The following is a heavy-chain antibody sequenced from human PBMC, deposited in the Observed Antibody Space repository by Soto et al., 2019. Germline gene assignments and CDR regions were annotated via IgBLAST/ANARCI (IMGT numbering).Heavy chain of an antibody. CDR1: GDSVTSHY. CDR2: MHYTGFS. Sequence: SETLSLTCSFSGDSVTSHYFTWIRQSPEKGLEWIGYMHYTGFSHYNPSLKSRLTISVDKSKNQFTLILTSVTAADTAVYYCAREAGYYDRSGYNWFDPWGQGIQVTVSS. V-gene: IGHV4-59*02. D-gene: IGHD3-22*01. J-gene: IGHJ5*02. CDR3: AREAGYYDRSGYNWFDP.